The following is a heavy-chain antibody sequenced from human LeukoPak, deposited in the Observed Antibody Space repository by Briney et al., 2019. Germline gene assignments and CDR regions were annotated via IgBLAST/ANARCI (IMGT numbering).Heavy chain of an antibody. CDR1: GFTFSSYG. Sequence: GGSLRLSCAASGFTFSSYGMHWVRQAPGKGLEWVAVIWYDGSNKYYADSVKGRFTISRDNSKNTLYLQMNSLRAEDTAVYYCAKDPYDSSGYFGPNYWGQGTLVTVSS. CDR3: AKDPYDSSGYFGPNY. V-gene: IGHV3-30*02. D-gene: IGHD3-22*01. J-gene: IGHJ4*02. CDR2: IWYDGSNK.